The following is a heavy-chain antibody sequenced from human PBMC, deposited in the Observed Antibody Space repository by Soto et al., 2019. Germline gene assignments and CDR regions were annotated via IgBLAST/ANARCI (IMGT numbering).Heavy chain of an antibody. J-gene: IGHJ6*02. CDR1: GFSFSTYG. Sequence: QVQLVESGGGVVQPGRSLRLSCAASGFSFSTYGMHWVRQAPGKGLECVAVIWFDGSTKFYADSVKGRFTISRDNSKSTLNLEMNSLSAEDTAVYFCSKDAKKYHYYNHGMDVWGQGTTVTVSS. D-gene: IGHD2-2*01. V-gene: IGHV3-33*03. CDR2: IWFDGSTK. CDR3: SKDAKKYHYYNHGMDV.